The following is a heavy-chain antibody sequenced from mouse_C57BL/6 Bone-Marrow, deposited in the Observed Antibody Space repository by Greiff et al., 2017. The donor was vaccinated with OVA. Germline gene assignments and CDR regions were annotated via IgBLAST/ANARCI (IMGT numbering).Heavy chain of an antibody. CDR3: ARRNSYYGSSLYAMDD. D-gene: IGHD1-1*01. CDR2: IDPSDSYT. J-gene: IGHJ4*01. V-gene: IGHV1-59*01. CDR1: GYTFTSYW. Sequence: QVQLQQPGAELVRPGTSVKLSCKASGYTFTSYWMHWVKQRPGQGLEWIGVIDPSDSYTNYNQKFKGKATLTVDTSSSTAYMQLSSLTSEDSAVYYCARRNSYYGSSLYAMDDWGQGASVTVSS.